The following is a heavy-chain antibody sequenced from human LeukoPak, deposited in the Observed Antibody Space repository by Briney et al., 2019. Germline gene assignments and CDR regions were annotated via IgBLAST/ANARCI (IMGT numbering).Heavy chain of an antibody. CDR3: AKDLYPTGGRQYGSGSYYGMDV. Sequence: GGSLRLSCAASGFTFSSYAMHWVRQAPGKGLEWVAVISYDGSNKYYADSVKGRFTISRDNSKNTLYLQMNSLRAEDTAVYYCAKDLYPTGGRQYGSGSYYGMDVWGQGTTVTVSS. J-gene: IGHJ6*02. D-gene: IGHD3-10*01. CDR2: ISYDGSNK. CDR1: GFTFSSYA. V-gene: IGHV3-30*07.